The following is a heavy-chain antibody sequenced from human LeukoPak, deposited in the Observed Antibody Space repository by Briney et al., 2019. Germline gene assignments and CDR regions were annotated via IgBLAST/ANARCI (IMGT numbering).Heavy chain of an antibody. Sequence: GGSLRLSCAASGFTFSSYWMSWVRQAPGKGLEWVANIKQDGSEKYYVDSVKGRFTISRDNAKNSLYLQLNSLRAEDTAVYYCARVPAGVIGMKDAFDIWGQGTMVTVSS. J-gene: IGHJ3*02. CDR3: ARVPAGVIGMKDAFDI. D-gene: IGHD3-16*02. V-gene: IGHV3-7*01. CDR1: GFTFSSYW. CDR2: IKQDGSEK.